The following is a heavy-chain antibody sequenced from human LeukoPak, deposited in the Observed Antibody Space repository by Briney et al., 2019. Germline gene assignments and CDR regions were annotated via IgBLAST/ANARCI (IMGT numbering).Heavy chain of an antibody. CDR2: ISGSGSST. CDR3: AKAVGGHGGMDV. Sequence: GGSLRLSCAASGFTFSSYTMSWVRQAPGKGLEWVSTISGSGSSTYYADSVKGRFTISRDNSKNTLYLQMNSLRAEDTAVYYCAKAVGGHGGMDVWGQGTTVTVSS. CDR1: GFTFSSYT. V-gene: IGHV3-23*01. J-gene: IGHJ6*02. D-gene: IGHD3-16*01.